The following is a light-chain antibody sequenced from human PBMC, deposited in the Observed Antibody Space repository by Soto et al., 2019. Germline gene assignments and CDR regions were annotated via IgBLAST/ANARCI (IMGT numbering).Light chain of an antibody. CDR3: QQYAIPPMS. CDR2: KAS. V-gene: IGKV1-5*03. Sequence: DIQLTQSPSTLSASVGDRVTITCRASQSINSWLAWYQQKPGKAPNLLISKASSLNSGVPSRFSGSGSGAEFTLTISSLQPDDSATYFCQQYAIPPMSFGQGTRLEIK. J-gene: IGKJ5*01. CDR1: QSINSW.